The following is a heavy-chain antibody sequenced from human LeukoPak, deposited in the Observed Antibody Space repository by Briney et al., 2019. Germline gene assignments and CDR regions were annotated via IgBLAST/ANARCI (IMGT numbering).Heavy chain of an antibody. CDR2: IYYSGST. Sequence: PSETLSLTCTVSGGSISSYYWSWIRQPPGKGLEWIGYIYYSGSTNYNPSLKSRVTISVDTSKNQFSLQLNSVTPEDTAVYYCARSSGSYYKYMDVWGQGTTVTVSS. D-gene: IGHD3-10*01. V-gene: IGHV4-59*12. J-gene: IGHJ6*02. CDR3: ARSSGSYYKYMDV. CDR1: GGSISSYY.